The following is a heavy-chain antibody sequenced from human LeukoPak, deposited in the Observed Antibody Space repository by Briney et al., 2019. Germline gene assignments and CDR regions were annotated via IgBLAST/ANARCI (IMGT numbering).Heavy chain of an antibody. D-gene: IGHD6-19*01. J-gene: IGHJ4*02. CDR1: GFTFSSYA. V-gene: IGHV3-23*01. CDR2: IGAGGTFT. CDR3: AKADKIAVAGIGYFDY. Sequence: GGSLRLSCTASGFTFSSYAMNWVRQAPGKGLEWVSGIGAGGTFTYYADSVKGRFTISRDNSRNTLYLQMNSLRAEDTAVYYCAKADKIAVAGIGYFDYWGQGTLVTVSS.